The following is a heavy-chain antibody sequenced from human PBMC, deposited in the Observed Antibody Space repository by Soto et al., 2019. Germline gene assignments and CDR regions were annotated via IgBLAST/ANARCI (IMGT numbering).Heavy chain of an antibody. CDR1: GGTFTSYA. V-gene: IGHV1-69*01. J-gene: IGHJ4*02. D-gene: IGHD2-15*01. CDR2: IIPIFVTG. CDR3: WCRNDY. Sequence: QVQLGQAGAEVKRPGSSMKVSGKASGGTFTSYAISRVRQAPGQGLAWMGGIIPIFVTGNYAKKFQGRVTITADESTRRAYMELSSLRSEDTAVYYCWCRNDYWGQGTLVIVSS.